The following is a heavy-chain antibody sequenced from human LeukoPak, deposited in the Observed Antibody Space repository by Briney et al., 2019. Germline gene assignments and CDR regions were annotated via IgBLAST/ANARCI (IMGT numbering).Heavy chain of an antibody. J-gene: IGHJ3*02. CDR2: ISAYNGNT. Sequence: ASVKVSCKASGYTFTSYGISWVRQAPGQGLEWMGWISAYNGNTNYAQKLQGRVTMTTDTSTSTAYMELRSLRSDDTAVYYCARGDYSGSYCEAFDIWGQGTMVTVSS. D-gene: IGHD1-26*01. V-gene: IGHV1-18*01. CDR3: ARGDYSGSYCEAFDI. CDR1: GYTFTSYG.